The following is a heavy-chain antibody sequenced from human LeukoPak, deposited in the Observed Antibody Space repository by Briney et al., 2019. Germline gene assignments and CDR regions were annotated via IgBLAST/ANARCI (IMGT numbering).Heavy chain of an antibody. CDR1: GYTFTSYG. CDR2: ISAYNGNT. V-gene: IGHV1-18*01. J-gene: IGHJ4*02. Sequence: VASVKVSCKASGYTFTSYGISWVRQAPGQGLEWMGWISAYNGNTNYAQKLQGRVTMTTDTSTSTAYMELRSLRSDDTAVYYCAREVTMVRGVIMKPLGYWGQGTLVTVSS. D-gene: IGHD3-10*01. CDR3: AREVTMVRGVIMKPLGY.